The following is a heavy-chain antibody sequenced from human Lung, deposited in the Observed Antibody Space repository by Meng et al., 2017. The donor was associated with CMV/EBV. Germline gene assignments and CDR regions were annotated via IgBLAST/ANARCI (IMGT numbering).Heavy chain of an antibody. CDR2: ISWNSGSI. CDR3: AKDIFPATVTTSSLDY. CDR1: GFTFDDYA. D-gene: IGHD4-17*01. Sequence: SXKISXAASGFTFDDYAMHWVRQAPGKGLEWVSGISWNSGSIGYADSVKGRFTISRDNAKNSLYLQMNSLRAEDTALYYCAKDIFPATVTTSSLDYWGQGTXVTVSS. J-gene: IGHJ4*02. V-gene: IGHV3-9*01.